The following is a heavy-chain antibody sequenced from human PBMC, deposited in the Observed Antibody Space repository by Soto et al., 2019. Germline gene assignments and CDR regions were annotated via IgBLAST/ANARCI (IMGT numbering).Heavy chain of an antibody. Sequence: EVQLVESGGGLVQPGGSLRLSCSASGLTFSNYALYWVRQAPGKGLEYVSAISSNGGTTNYAEPVKDRFIISRDSSRNTLSLQMSSLRPEDTAVYYCVRDGRIAAVTADWGQGTLVTVSS. CDR1: GLTFSNYA. CDR3: VRDGRIAAVTAD. D-gene: IGHD6-13*01. J-gene: IGHJ4*02. CDR2: ISSNGGTT. V-gene: IGHV3-64D*06.